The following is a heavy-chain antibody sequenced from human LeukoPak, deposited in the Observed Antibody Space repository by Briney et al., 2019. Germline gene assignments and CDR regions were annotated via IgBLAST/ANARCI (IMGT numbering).Heavy chain of an antibody. J-gene: IGHJ2*01. CDR1: GFTFSSYS. Sequence: GGSLRLSCAASGFTFSSYSMNWVRQAPGKGLEWVGRIKSKTDGGTTDYAAPVKGRFTISRDDSKNTLYLQMNSLKTKDTAVYYCTTESRHDFWSGHYTDSYWYFDLWGRGTLVTVSS. CDR2: IKSKTDGGTT. CDR3: TTESRHDFWSGHYTDSYWYFDL. D-gene: IGHD3-3*01. V-gene: IGHV3-15*01.